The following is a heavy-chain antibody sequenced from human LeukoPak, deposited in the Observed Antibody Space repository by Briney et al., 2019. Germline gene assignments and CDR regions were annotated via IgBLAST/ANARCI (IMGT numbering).Heavy chain of an antibody. CDR2: INPNSSGT. CDR1: GYTFTGYY. V-gene: IGHV1-2*06. D-gene: IGHD3-9*01. Sequence: GASVKVSCKASGYTFTGYYMHWVRQAPGQGLEWMGRINPNSSGTNYAQKFQGRVTMTRDTSISTAYMELSRLRSDDTAVYYCARDLFRDILTGYARNPHYGMDVWGQGTTVTVSS. CDR3: ARDLFRDILTGYARNPHYGMDV. J-gene: IGHJ6*02.